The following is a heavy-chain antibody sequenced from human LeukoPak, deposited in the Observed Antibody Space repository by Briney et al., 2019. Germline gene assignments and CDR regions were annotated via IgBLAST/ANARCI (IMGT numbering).Heavy chain of an antibody. Sequence: GGSLRLSCAASGFTFSSYSMNWVRQAPGKGLEWVSSISSSSSYIYYADSVKGRFTISRDNAKNSLYLQMNSLRAEDTAVYYCARGYDSSGYYLFAEYFQHRGQGTLVTVSS. CDR3: ARGYDSSGYYLFAEYFQH. J-gene: IGHJ1*01. CDR2: ISSSSSYI. V-gene: IGHV3-21*01. D-gene: IGHD3-22*01. CDR1: GFTFSSYS.